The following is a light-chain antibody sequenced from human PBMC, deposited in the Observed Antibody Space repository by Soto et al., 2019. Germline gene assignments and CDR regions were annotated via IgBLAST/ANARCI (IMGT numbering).Light chain of an antibody. CDR2: DAS. Sequence: EIVLTQSPATLSLSPGERATLSCRASQSVSSYLACYQQKPGQAPRLLIYDASNRATGIPARFSGSGSGTDFTLTISSLEPEDFAVYYCQQRSNWTLTFGGGTKVKIK. CDR1: QSVSSY. V-gene: IGKV3-11*01. CDR3: QQRSNWTLT. J-gene: IGKJ4*01.